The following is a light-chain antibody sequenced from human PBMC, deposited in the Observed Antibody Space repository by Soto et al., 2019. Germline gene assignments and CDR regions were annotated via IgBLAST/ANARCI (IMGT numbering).Light chain of an antibody. V-gene: IGKV3-15*01. CDR2: AAS. CDR3: QQYNKWPPYT. CDR1: QSVSTN. Sequence: EIVMTQSPVTLSVSPGDRAALSCRASQSVSTNLAWYQQKPGQPPRLLIYAASTRATGVPARFSGSGSGTVFTLTISSLQSEDFAVYFCQQYNKWPPYTFGQGTKLEIK. J-gene: IGKJ2*01.